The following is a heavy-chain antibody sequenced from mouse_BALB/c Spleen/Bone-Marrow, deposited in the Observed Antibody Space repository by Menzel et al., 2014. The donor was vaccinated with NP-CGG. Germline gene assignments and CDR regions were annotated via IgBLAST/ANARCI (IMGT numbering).Heavy chain of an antibody. CDR2: ISSGGSYT. CDR3: ARFITSLVYFDY. J-gene: IGHJ2*01. Sequence: EVKVVESGGGLVKPGGSLKLSCAASGFTFSGYAMSWVRQTPEKRLEWVATISSGGSYTYYPDSVKGRFTISRDNAKDTLYLQMSSLRSEDTAMYYCARFITSLVYFDYWGQGTTLTVSS. CDR1: GFTFSGYA. D-gene: IGHD1-1*01. V-gene: IGHV5-9-1*01.